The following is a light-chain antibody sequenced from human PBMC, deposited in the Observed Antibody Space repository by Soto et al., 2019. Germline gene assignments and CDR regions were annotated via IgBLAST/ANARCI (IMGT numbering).Light chain of an antibody. V-gene: IGLV2-14*01. CDR1: SSDIGAYNY. CDR2: EVS. Sequence: QSVLTQPASVSGSPGQSITISCTGRSSDIGAYNYVFWYQQYPGKAPKLMISEVSNRPSGVSDRFSGSKSGNTASLTISGLQAVDEADYFCSSYTSRGTLVFGRGTKLTVL. J-gene: IGLJ2*01. CDR3: SSYTSRGTLV.